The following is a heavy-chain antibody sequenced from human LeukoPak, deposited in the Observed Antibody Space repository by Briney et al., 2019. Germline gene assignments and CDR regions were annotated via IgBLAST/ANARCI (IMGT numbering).Heavy chain of an antibody. V-gene: IGHV4-59*01. CDR3: AEGHGGGYYYYMDV. J-gene: IGHJ6*03. D-gene: IGHD3-16*01. Sequence: PSETLSLTCTVSGGSISSYYWSWIRQPPGKGLEWIGYIYYSGSTNYNPSLKSRVTISVGTSKNQFSLKLSSVTAADTAVYYCAEGHGGGYYYYMDVRGKGTTVTVSS. CDR1: GGSISSYY. CDR2: IYYSGST.